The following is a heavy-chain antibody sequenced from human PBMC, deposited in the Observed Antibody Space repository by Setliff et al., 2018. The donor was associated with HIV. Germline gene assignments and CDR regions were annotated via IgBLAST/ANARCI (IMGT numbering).Heavy chain of an antibody. D-gene: IGHD3-22*01. V-gene: IGHV4-61*09. CDR3: AREYYDSSGYPGYFGMDV. CDR2: IYSSGSS. J-gene: IGHJ6*02. Sequence: LSLTFTVSGGSISSASYYWSWIRQPAGKGLEWIGHIYSSGSSKYNPSLKSRVTISEDTSKNQFSLKLSSVTAADTAVYYCAREYYDSSGYPGYFGMDVWGQGTTVTVSS. CDR1: GGSISSASYY.